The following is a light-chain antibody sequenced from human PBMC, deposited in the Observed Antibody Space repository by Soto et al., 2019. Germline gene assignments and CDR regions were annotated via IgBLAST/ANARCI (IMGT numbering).Light chain of an antibody. CDR2: AAS. J-gene: IGKJ1*01. V-gene: IGKV3-20*01. CDR1: QSVDSKY. CDR3: QQYGYSSWT. Sequence: EIVLTQSPGTLSLSPGERATLSCMASQSVDSKYLAWYQQKPGQAPRILIFAASSRATGIPDRFSGSGSGTDFTLTISRLEPGDFAVYYCQQYGYSSWTFGQGTKVDIK.